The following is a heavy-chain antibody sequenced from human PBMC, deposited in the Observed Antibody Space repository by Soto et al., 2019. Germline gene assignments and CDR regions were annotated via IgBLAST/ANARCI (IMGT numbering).Heavy chain of an antibody. Sequence: QVQLQQWGAGLLKPSETLSPTCAVYGGSFSTDYWSWIRQPPGKGLEWIGEIKPSGGTNYNPSLKSPVTISVATSKNQLSLKLSSVTAAYTAVYYFERVPAARASRDFDYWGQGTMVTVSS. D-gene: IGHD6-6*01. J-gene: IGHJ4*02. CDR2: IKPSGGT. CDR3: ERVPAARASRDFDY. CDR1: GGSFSTDY. V-gene: IGHV4-34*01.